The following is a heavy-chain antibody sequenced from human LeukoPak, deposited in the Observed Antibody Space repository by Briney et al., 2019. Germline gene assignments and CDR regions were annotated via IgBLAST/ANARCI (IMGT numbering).Heavy chain of an antibody. J-gene: IGHJ4*02. CDR2: ISAHNGNT. V-gene: IGHV1-18*01. CDR1: GYTFTSYG. Sequence: ASVKVSCKASGYTFTSYGISWVRQAPGQGLEWMGWISAHNGNTNYAQKLQGRVTMTTDTSTSTAYMELRSLRSDDTAVYYCARDLPTVTPSYYFGYWGQGTLVTVSS. D-gene: IGHD4-17*01. CDR3: ARDLPTVTPSYYFGY.